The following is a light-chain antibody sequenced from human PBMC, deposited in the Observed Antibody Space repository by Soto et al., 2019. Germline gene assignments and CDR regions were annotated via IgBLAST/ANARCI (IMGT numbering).Light chain of an antibody. CDR2: GNR. Sequence: QSALTQPPSVSGAPGQRVTISCTGTSSNLGAGYDVHWYQQLPGAAPKLVIFGNRNRPSGVPERFSGSKSGTSASLAITGLQAEDEADYDCQAYDYSLTASVFGGGTKLTVL. CDR3: QAYDYSLTASV. J-gene: IGLJ3*02. V-gene: IGLV1-40*01. CDR1: SSNLGAGYD.